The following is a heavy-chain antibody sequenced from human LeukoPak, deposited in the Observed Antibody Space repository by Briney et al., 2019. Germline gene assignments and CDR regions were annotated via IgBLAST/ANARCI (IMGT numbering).Heavy chain of an antibody. CDR1: GFTFSTYA. D-gene: IGHD3-22*01. V-gene: IGHV3-48*04. CDR3: AKRGVVIRVILVGFHKEAYYFDS. Sequence: GGSLRLSCAASGFTFSTYAINWVRQAPGKGLEWVSYISSSSSTIYYADSVKGRFTISRDNAKNSLYLQMNSLRAEDTAVYFCAKRGVVIRVILVGFHKEAYYFDSWGQGALVTVSS. CDR2: ISSSSSTI. J-gene: IGHJ4*02.